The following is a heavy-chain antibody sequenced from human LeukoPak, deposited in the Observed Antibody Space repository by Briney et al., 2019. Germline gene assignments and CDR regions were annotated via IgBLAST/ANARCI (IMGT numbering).Heavy chain of an antibody. CDR1: GGSISSGGYY. CDR2: IYYSGSA. J-gene: IGHJ4*02. Sequence: SQTLSLTCTVSGGSISSGGYYWSWIRQHPGTGPEWIGYIYYSGSAYYNPSLKSRVTISVDTSENQFSLKLSSVTAADTAVYYCARVNYGSATKEDYWGQGTLVTVSS. V-gene: IGHV4-31*03. CDR3: ARVNYGSATKEDY. D-gene: IGHD3-10*01.